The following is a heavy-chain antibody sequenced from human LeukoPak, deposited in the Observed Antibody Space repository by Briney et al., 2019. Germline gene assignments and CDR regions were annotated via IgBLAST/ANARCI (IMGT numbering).Heavy chain of an antibody. CDR1: AGSISTFY. V-gene: IGHV4-4*07. Sequence: PSETLSLTCTVSAGSISTFYWTWIRQPAGKGLEWIGRINYSGSTNYNPSLRGRVSMSVDRPKNQFSLTLNSVTAADTAVYYCAGEGGDPRWLDPWGQGTLVTVSS. CDR3: AGEGGDPRWLDP. CDR2: INYSGST. J-gene: IGHJ5*02. D-gene: IGHD6-25*01.